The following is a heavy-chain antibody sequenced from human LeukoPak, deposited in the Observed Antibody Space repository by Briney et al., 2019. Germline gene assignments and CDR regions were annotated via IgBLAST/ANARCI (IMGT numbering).Heavy chain of an antibody. J-gene: IGHJ5*02. V-gene: IGHV1-2*02. CDR3: VRVWRITMTFDP. Sequence: GASVKVSCKASGYTFTGYYVHWVRQAPGQGLEGIGWINPNSGGTNYAQKFQGRVTMTRDTSISTAYMELSRLRSDDTAVYYCVRVWRITMTFDPWGQGTLVTVSS. D-gene: IGHD3-22*01. CDR1: GYTFTGYY. CDR2: INPNSGGT.